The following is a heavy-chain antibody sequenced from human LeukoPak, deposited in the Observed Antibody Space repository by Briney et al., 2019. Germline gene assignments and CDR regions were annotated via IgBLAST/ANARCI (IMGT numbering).Heavy chain of an antibody. D-gene: IGHD6-19*01. CDR2: ISYDVSNK. Sequence: QPGGSLRLSCAASGFTFSSYGMHWVRQAPGKGLEWVAVISYDVSNKYYADSVKGRFTISRDNSKNTLYLQMNSLRVEDTAVYYCTRESAVTGTWDYWGQGTLVTVSS. CDR1: GFTFSSYG. V-gene: IGHV3-30*03. CDR3: TRESAVTGTWDY. J-gene: IGHJ4*02.